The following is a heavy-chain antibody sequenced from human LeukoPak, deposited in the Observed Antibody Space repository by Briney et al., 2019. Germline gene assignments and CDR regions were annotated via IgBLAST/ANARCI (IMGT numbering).Heavy chain of an antibody. V-gene: IGHV1-18*01. CDR1: AYTFINYG. J-gene: IGHJ3*02. CDR2: ISAYNGDT. Sequence: ASVKVSCKSSAYTFINYGISWVRQAPGQGLEWMGGISAYNGDTNYAQKVQGRVTMTTETSTSTVYMELRSLRSDDTAVYYCARHYDAGKDDAFHIWGQGTMVTVSS. D-gene: IGHD3-10*01. CDR3: ARHYDAGKDDAFHI.